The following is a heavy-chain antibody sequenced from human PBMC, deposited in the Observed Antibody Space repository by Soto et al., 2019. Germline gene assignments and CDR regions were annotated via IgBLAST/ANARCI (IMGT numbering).Heavy chain of an antibody. V-gene: IGHV3-23*01. CDR2: ISGRGGTI. CDR1: GFIFSSYA. D-gene: IGHD2-8*02. CDR3: TRGSASGAFDY. J-gene: IGHJ4*02. Sequence: EVQLLESGGDLLQPGGSLRLSCAASGFIFSSYAMGWVRQAPGKGLEWVSAISGRGGTIYYADSVKGRFTISRDNSKNTLYLQMNTLRGQDSAVYYCTRGSASGAFDYWGQGALVNVSS.